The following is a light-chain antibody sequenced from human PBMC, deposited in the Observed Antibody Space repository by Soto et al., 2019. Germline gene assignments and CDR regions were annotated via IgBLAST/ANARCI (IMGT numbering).Light chain of an antibody. CDR2: EAI. Sequence: QSALTQPASVSGSPEQSITISCTEPSSDVGGYNYVSWYQQHPGKAPKPMIYEAINRPPGVSNLFSGSKSGNTASLTISGLQAEDEADYYCSSYPSSSTLVFGTGTKLTVL. V-gene: IGLV2-14*01. CDR1: SSDVGGYNY. J-gene: IGLJ1*01. CDR3: SSYPSSSTLV.